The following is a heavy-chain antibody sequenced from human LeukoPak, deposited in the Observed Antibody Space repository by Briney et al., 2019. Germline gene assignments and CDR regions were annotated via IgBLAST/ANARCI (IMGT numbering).Heavy chain of an antibody. J-gene: IGHJ4*02. Sequence: GESLKISCKASGYSFTSYWIGWVRQMPGKGLEWMGIIDPSDSETRYTPSFQGQVTISVDKSLTTADLQWISLKASDTAMYYCARQTAMGRSGDYWGQGTLVTVSS. V-gene: IGHV5-51*01. CDR3: ARQTAMGRSGDY. CDR1: GYSFTSYW. CDR2: IDPSDSET. D-gene: IGHD5-18*01.